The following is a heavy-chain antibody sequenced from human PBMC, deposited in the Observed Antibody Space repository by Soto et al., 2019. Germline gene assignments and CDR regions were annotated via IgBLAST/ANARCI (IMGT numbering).Heavy chain of an antibody. J-gene: IGHJ4*02. V-gene: IGHV2-26*01. CDR3: FRGISLPPSAQIRVEL. D-gene: IGHD1-1*01. CDR1: GFSLSNAGSG. CDR2: IHSDGAK. Sequence: ASGPTLVNPTETLTLTCTVSGFSLSNAGSGVSWIRQPPGKALEWLAHIHSDGAKTYSSSLQSRLTISRDYSRRQVVLTLTKLDPMHPVTYYSFRGISLPPSAQIRVELWGQGIPVTV.